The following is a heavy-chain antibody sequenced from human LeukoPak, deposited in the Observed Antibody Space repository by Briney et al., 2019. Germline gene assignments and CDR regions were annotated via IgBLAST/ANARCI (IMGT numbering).Heavy chain of an antibody. J-gene: IGHJ4*02. CDR3: ATEAPAARDY. Sequence: SETLSLTCTVSGGSISSGDYYWSWIRQPPGKGLEWVGYIYYSGSTYYNPSLKSRVTISVDTPKNQFSLKLSSVTAADTAVYYCATEAPAARDYWGQGTLVTVSS. CDR1: GGSISSGDYY. D-gene: IGHD2-2*01. CDR2: IYYSGST. V-gene: IGHV4-30-4*01.